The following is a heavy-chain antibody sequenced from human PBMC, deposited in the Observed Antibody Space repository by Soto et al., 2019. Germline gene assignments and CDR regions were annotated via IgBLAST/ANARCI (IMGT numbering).Heavy chain of an antibody. J-gene: IGHJ5*01. CDR1: GFSFASHW. V-gene: IGHV5-51*01. CDR2: IYPADSDT. D-gene: IGHD3-10*01. CDR3: ARQDYYGSGGYVDS. Sequence: GESLKSSCKGSGFSFASHWIGWVRQMPGEGLEWMGVIYPADSDTRYSPSFQGQVSISADKSINTAYLQWTSLKASDTATYYCARQDYYGSGGYVDSWGQGTLVTVSS.